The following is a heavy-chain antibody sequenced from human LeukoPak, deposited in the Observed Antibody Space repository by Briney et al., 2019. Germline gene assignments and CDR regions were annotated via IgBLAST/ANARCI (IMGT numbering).Heavy chain of an antibody. CDR2: IYHSGST. CDR1: GYSISSGYY. J-gene: IGHJ5*02. CDR3: ARAAWWFDP. V-gene: IGHV4-38-2*02. Sequence: SETLSLTCTVSGYSISSGYYWGWIRQPPGKGLEWIGSIYHSGSTYYNPSLKSRVTISVDTSKNQFSLKLSSVTAADTAVYYCARAAWWFDPWGQGTLVAVSS.